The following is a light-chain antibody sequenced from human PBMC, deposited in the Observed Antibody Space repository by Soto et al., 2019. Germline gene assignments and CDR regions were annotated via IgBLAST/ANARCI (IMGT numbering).Light chain of an antibody. Sequence: EIVLTQSPGTLSLSPGERATLSCRASQSVSSSYLAWYQQKPGQAPRLLIYGASSRATGIPDRFSGSGSGTDFTLTISRLEPEDFAVYYCQQASSFPPTFGQGTRLEIK. CDR3: QQASSFPPT. V-gene: IGKV3-20*01. J-gene: IGKJ5*01. CDR2: GAS. CDR1: QSVSSSY.